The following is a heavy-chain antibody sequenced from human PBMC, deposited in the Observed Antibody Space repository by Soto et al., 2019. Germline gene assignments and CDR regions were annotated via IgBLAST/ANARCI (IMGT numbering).Heavy chain of an antibody. V-gene: IGHV3-21*01. J-gene: IGHJ4*02. CDR2: ISSSSSYI. CDR3: ARDQYGDHGGFDY. CDR1: GFTFSSYS. Sequence: EVQLVESGGGLVKPGGSLRLSCAASGFTFSSYSMNWVRQAPGKGLEWVSSISSSSSYIYYADSVKGRFTISRDNAKNSLYLQMNSLRAEDTAVYYCARDQYGDHGGFDYWGQGTLVTVSS. D-gene: IGHD4-17*01.